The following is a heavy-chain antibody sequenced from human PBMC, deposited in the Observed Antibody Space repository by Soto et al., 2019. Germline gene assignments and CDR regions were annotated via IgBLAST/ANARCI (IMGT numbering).Heavy chain of an antibody. CDR2: ISAYNGNT. Sequence: QVQLVQSGAEVKKPGASVKVSCKASGYTFTSYGISWVRQAPGQGREWMGWISAYNGNTNYAQKRQGRVTMTTGTSTSTAYMELRSLRSDDTAVYYCARDHGGGGYSGYDGDNWLDPWGQGTLVTVSS. J-gene: IGHJ5*02. V-gene: IGHV1-18*01. D-gene: IGHD5-12*01. CDR3: ARDHGGGGYSGYDGDNWLDP. CDR1: GYTFTSYG.